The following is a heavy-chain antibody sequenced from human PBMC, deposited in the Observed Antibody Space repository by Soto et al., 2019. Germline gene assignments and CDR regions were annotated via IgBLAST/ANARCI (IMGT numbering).Heavy chain of an antibody. Sequence: VQMVESGGGLVQPGGSLRLACAASGFTFGNYAINWVRLAPGKGLEWVSGISGGGGSTYYADSVKGRFTIFRDTSKNTVFLQMNSLRADDTAVYYCAKGFIVVVTVLRPDEAFDVWGQGTMVTVSS. J-gene: IGHJ3*01. CDR3: AKGFIVVVTVLRPDEAFDV. V-gene: IGHV3-23*04. CDR2: ISGGGGST. CDR1: GFTFGNYA. D-gene: IGHD2-21*02.